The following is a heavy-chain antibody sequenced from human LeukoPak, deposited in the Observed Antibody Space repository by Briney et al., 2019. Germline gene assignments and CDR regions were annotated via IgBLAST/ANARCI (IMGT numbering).Heavy chain of an antibody. V-gene: IGHV4-34*01. CDR1: GGSFSGYY. D-gene: IGHD6-13*01. J-gene: IGHJ6*03. CDR3: ARRGSSWYRARVWPYYYYMDV. CDR2: INHSGST. Sequence: PSETLSLTCAVYGGSFSGYYWSWIRQPPGKGLEWIGEINHSGSTNYNPSLKSRVTISVDTSKNQFSLKLSSVTAADTAVYYCARRGSSWYRARVWPYYYYMDVWGKGTTVTVSS.